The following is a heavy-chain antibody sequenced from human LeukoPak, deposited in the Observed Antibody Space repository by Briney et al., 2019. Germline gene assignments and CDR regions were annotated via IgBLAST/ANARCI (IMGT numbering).Heavy chain of an antibody. V-gene: IGHV3-11*01. D-gene: IGHD3-10*01. CDR3: ARVPLWFRESGYYYYMDV. J-gene: IGHJ6*03. Sequence: PGGSLRLSCAASGFTFSDYYMSWIRQAPGKGLEWVSYISSSGSTIYYADSVKGRFTISRDNAKNSLYLQMNSLRAEDTAVYYCARVPLWFRESGYYYYMDVWGKGTTVTISS. CDR2: ISSSGSTI. CDR1: GFTFSDYY.